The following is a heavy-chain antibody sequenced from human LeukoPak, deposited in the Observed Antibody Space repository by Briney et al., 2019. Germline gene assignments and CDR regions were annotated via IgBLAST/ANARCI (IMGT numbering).Heavy chain of an antibody. D-gene: IGHD1-7*01. V-gene: IGHV4-34*01. CDR1: GGSFSGYY. J-gene: IGHJ5*02. CDR2: INHSGST. CDR3: ASAYNWNYDGWFDP. Sequence: PSETLSLTCAVYGGSFSGYYWSWIRQPPGKGLEWIGEINHSGSTNYNPSLKSRVTISVDTSKNQFSLKLSSVTAADTAVYYCASAYNWNYDGWFDPWGQGTLVTVSS.